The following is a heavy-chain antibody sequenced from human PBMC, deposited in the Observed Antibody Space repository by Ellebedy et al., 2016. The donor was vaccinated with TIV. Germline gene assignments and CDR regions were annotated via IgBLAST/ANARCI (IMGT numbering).Heavy chain of an antibody. CDR3: AREERRRGIVGANDAFDI. V-gene: IGHV1-3*01. Sequence: ASVKVSCKASGYTFTSYTMHWVRQAPGQGLEWMGWINSGNGNTIYSQKFQGRVTITRDTSASTAYMELSSLRSEDTAVYYCAREERRRGIVGANDAFDIWGQGTMVTVSS. CDR2: INSGNGNT. D-gene: IGHD1-26*01. CDR1: GYTFTSYT. J-gene: IGHJ3*02.